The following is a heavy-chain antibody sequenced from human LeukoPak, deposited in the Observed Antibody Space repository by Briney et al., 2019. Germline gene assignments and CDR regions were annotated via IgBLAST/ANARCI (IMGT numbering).Heavy chain of an antibody. CDR2: MNPNSGNT. CDR3: ARGSHSYDFWSGYRYNWFDP. V-gene: IGHV1-8*01. J-gene: IGHJ5*02. D-gene: IGHD3-3*01. Sequence: ASVKASCKASGYTFTSYDIHWLRQATGQGLEWMGWMNPNSGNTGYAQKFQGRVTMTRNTSISTAYMELSSLRSEDTAVYYCARGSHSYDFWSGYRYNWFDPWGQGTLVTVSS. CDR1: GYTFTSYD.